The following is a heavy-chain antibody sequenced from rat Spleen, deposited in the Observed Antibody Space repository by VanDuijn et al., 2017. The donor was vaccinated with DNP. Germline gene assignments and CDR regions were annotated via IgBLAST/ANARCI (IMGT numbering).Heavy chain of an antibody. Sequence: EVKLVESGGGLVQPGRSLKLSCSVSGLNFNDYWMGWVRQAPGKGLEWIGEIKGGSSIINYIPFLKDRFTISRDNAQNSLYLQMSRLGSEDAAFYYCVTRGTGRDDWFAYWGQGTLVTVSS. J-gene: IGHJ3*01. CDR3: VTRGTGRDDWFAY. CDR1: GLNFNDYW. CDR2: IKGGSSII. V-gene: IGHV4-2*01. D-gene: IGHD5-1*01.